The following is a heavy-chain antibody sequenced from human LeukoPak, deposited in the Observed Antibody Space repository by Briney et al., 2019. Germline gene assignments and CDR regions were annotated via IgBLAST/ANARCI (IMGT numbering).Heavy chain of an antibody. V-gene: IGHV1-46*01. D-gene: IGHD3-22*01. CDR1: GDSFTSYY. CDR3: ARKVPNDSSGYYYRGQFDP. J-gene: IGHJ5*02. Sequence: ASVKVSCKASGDSFTSYYMHWVRQAPGQGLEWMGIINPSGGSTSYAQKFQGRVTMTRDMSTSTVYMELSNLRSEDTAVYYCARKVPNDSSGYYYRGQFDPWGQGTLVTVSS. CDR2: INPSGGST.